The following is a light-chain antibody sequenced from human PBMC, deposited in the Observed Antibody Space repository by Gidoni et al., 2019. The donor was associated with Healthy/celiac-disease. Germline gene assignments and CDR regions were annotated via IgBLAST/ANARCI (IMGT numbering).Light chain of an antibody. CDR2: GKN. CDR3: NSRDSRGNRLV. J-gene: IGLJ2*01. V-gene: IGLV3-19*01. CDR1: SLRSYY. Sequence: SSELTQDPAVSVALGQTVRITCQGDSLRSYYASWYQQKPGQAPVLVIYGKNNRPSGIPDRFSGSSSGNTASLTITGAQAEDEADYYCNSRDSRGNRLVVGGGTKLTVL.